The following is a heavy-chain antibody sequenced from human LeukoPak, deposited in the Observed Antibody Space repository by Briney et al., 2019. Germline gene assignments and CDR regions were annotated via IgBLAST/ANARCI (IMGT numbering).Heavy chain of an antibody. CDR1: GGSISSGSYY. J-gene: IGHJ6*03. Sequence: SETLSLTCTVSGGSISSGSYYWSWIRQPAGKGLEWIGRIYTSGSTNYNPSLKSRVTISVDTSKNQFSLKLSSVTTADTAVYYCARDLSCSSTSCYGYYYYYYMDVWGKGTTVTVSS. CDR3: ARDLSCSSTSCYGYYYYYYMDV. CDR2: IYTSGST. V-gene: IGHV4-61*02. D-gene: IGHD2-2*01.